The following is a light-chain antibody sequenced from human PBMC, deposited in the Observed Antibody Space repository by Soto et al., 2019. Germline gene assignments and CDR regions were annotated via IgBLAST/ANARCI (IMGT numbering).Light chain of an antibody. CDR2: KAS. Sequence: DIQMTQSPSTLSASVGDRVTITCRASQSISIWLAWYQQKPGKAPKILIYKASSLESGVPSRLSGSGSGTEFTLTISSLQPDDFATYSCQQLNSYPLTFGGGTKVDIK. CDR3: QQLNSYPLT. J-gene: IGKJ4*01. CDR1: QSISIW. V-gene: IGKV1-5*03.